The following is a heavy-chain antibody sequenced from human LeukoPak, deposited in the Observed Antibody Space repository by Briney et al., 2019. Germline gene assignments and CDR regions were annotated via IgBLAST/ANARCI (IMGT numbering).Heavy chain of an antibody. V-gene: IGHV4-61*01. CDR3: ARDPNHWYFDL. CDR2: IYYGGST. Sequence: SETLSLTCTVSGGSVSSGSYYWNWIRQPPGKGLEWIGYIYYGGSTNYNPSLKSRVTISVDTSKNQFSLRLSSMTAADTAVYYCARDPNHWYFDLWGRGTLVTVSS. CDR1: GGSVSSGSYY. J-gene: IGHJ2*01.